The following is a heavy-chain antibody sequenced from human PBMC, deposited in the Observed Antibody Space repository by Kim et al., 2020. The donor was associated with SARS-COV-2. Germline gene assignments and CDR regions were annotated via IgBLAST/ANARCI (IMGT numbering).Heavy chain of an antibody. CDR2: ITWDSDQV. Sequence: GGSLRLSCAASGFTFDNYEMHWVRQIPGQGLEWVSLITWDSDQVYYGASVKGRFTISRDNTNNYLYLQMNNLGPEDTALYYCAKGPLGYFDLWGRGTFVIVSS. V-gene: IGHV3-43*01. J-gene: IGHJ2*01. CDR3: AKGPLGYFDL. CDR1: GFTFDNYE.